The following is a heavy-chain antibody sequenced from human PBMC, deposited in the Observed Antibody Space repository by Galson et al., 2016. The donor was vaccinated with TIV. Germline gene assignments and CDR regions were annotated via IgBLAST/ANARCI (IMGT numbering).Heavy chain of an antibody. Sequence: LRLSGAGSGFTFGVYWMSWVRQAPGKGLEWVANMKEDGREKYYVDPVKGRFSISRVNAEKSVYLQMDSLRVEDTAVYYCATGGKWLDLNYWGQGTLVTVSS. CDR1: GFTFGVYW. V-gene: IGHV3-7*01. CDR2: MKEDGREK. CDR3: ATGGKWLDLNY. D-gene: IGHD6-19*01. J-gene: IGHJ4*02.